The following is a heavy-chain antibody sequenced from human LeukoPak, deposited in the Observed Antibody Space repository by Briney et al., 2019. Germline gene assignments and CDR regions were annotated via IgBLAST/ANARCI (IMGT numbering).Heavy chain of an antibody. CDR3: ASPRGDDSGGYYTWYFHH. D-gene: IGHD3-22*01. CDR1: GYSISSGYY. Sequence: SETLSLTCTVSGYSISSGYYWGWILQPAGKGPEWIGSGSTYYNPSLKSRVTISVDTSKNQFSLKLSSVTAADTAVYFCASPRGDDSGGYYTWYFHHWGQGILVTVSS. J-gene: IGHJ1*01. CDR2: SGST. V-gene: IGHV4-38-2*02.